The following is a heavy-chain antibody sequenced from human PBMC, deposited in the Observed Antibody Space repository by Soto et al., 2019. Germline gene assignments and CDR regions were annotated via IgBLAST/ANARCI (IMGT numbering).Heavy chain of an antibody. CDR1: GFTFSDYY. CDR2: ISSSSSYT. CDR3: ATDRYCSSTSCPSLGWFDP. Sequence: GGSLRLSCAASGFTFSDYYMSWIRQAPGKGLEWVSYISSSSSYTNYADSVKGRFTISRDNAKNSLYLQMNSLRAEDSAVYYCATDRYCSSTSCPSLGWFDPWGQGT. D-gene: IGHD2-2*01. J-gene: IGHJ5*02. V-gene: IGHV3-11*05.